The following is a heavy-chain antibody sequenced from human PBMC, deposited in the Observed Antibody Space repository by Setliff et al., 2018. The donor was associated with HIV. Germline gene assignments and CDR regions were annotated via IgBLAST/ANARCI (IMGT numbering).Heavy chain of an antibody. CDR2: ISAYNGNT. V-gene: IGHV1-18*01. D-gene: IGHD3-22*01. CDR3: ARDGEYYYDSSGPVFDP. Sequence: ASVNVSCKASGYTFTSYGISWVRQAPGQGLEWMGWISAYNGNTNYAQKLQGRVTMTTDTSTSTAYMELRSLRSDDTAVYYCARDGEYYYDSSGPVFDPWGQGTLVTVSS. J-gene: IGHJ5*02. CDR1: GYTFTSYG.